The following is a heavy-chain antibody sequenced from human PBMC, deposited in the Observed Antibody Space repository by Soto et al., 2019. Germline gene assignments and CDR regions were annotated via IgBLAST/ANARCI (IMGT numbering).Heavy chain of an antibody. CDR3: ARGPGGYPPSY. CDR2: INHSGST. D-gene: IGHD5-12*01. J-gene: IGHJ4*02. Sequence: PSETLSLTCAVYGGSFSGYYWSWIRQPPGKGLEWIGEINHSGSTNYIPSLKSRVTILVDTSKNQFSLKLSSVTAADTAVYYCARGPGGYPPSYRGQGTLVTVSS. CDR1: GGSFSGYY. V-gene: IGHV4-34*01.